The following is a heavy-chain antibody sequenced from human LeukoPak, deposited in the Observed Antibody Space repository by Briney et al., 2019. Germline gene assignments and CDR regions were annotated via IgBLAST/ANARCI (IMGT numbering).Heavy chain of an antibody. V-gene: IGHV3-23*01. CDR1: GFSFSSYA. D-gene: IGHD3-22*01. CDR2: ISPSGSST. J-gene: IGHJ4*02. CDR3: AKDWNYDSRGLNYFDY. Sequence: SGGSLRLSCAASGFSFSSYAMNWVRQAPGKGLECVSGISPSGSSTNYADSVQGRFTVSRDNSKDMLYLQMNSLRAEDTAMYYCAKDWNYDSRGLNYFDYWGQGDLVTVSS.